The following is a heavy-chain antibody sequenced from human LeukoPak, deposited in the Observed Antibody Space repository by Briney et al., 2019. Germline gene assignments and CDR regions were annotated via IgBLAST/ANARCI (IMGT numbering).Heavy chain of an antibody. Sequence: GGSLRLSCGASGFTLSSNWMTWVRQAPGRGLEWVASINQDGSVKYYVDSVKGRFTISRDNARNSLSLQMNSLGVEDAAVYFCARWGQNSGYYYVDNWGQGTLVTVSS. J-gene: IGHJ4*02. V-gene: IGHV3-7*01. CDR3: ARWGQNSGYYYVDN. D-gene: IGHD5-12*01. CDR1: GFTLSSNW. CDR2: INQDGSVK.